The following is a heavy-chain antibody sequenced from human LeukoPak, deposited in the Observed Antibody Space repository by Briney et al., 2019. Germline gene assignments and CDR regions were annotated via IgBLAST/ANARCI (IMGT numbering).Heavy chain of an antibody. V-gene: IGHV4-39*07. CDR2: IYYSGST. CDR1: GGSISSSSYY. J-gene: IGHJ3*02. CDR3: ARGGRFAGAIRNDAFDI. Sequence: SSETLSLTCTVSGGSISSSSYYWGWIRQPPGKGLEWIGSIYYSGSTYYNPSLKSRVTISVDTSKNQFSLKLSSVTAADTAVYYCARGGRFAGAIRNDAFDIWGQGTMVTVSS. D-gene: IGHD2-2*01.